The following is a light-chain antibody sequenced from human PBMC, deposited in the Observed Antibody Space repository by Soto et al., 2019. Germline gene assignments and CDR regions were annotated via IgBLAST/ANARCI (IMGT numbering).Light chain of an antibody. Sequence: QPVLTQPPSVSGAPGQRVTISCTGSSSNIGAGYDVHWYQQLPGTAPKLLIYGNSNRPSGVPDRFSGSKSGTSASLAITGLQAEDEADYYCQSYDSSLSGSGFGTGTKLTVL. CDR3: QSYDSSLSGSG. CDR2: GNS. CDR1: SSNIGAGYD. V-gene: IGLV1-40*01. J-gene: IGLJ1*01.